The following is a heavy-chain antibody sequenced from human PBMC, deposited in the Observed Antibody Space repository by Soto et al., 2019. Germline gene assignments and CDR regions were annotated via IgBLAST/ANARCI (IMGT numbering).Heavy chain of an antibody. J-gene: IGHJ4*02. CDR1: GYTFTSYY. CDR3: ATTMTMPWYFDY. Sequence: QVQLVQSGAAVKKPGASVKVSCTASGYTFTSYYVHWVRQAPGQGLEWMGMVYPSGGTTKYAQKFQGRVAVIADASTSTVYMELHSLRSDATAVYYCATTMTMPWYFDYWGPGALVSVSS. D-gene: IGHD4-17*01. CDR2: VYPSGGTT. V-gene: IGHV1-46*01.